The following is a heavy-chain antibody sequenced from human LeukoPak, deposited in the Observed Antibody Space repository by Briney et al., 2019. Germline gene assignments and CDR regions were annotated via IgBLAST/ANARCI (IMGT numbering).Heavy chain of an antibody. CDR3: ARELMCGGSCEQHE. CDR1: GYTFTGYY. J-gene: IGHJ4*02. D-gene: IGHD2-15*01. V-gene: IGHV1-2*06. CDR2: INPNSGGT. Sequence: GASVKVSCKASGYTFTGYYMHWVRQAPGQGLEWMGRINPNSGGTNYAQKFQGRVTMTRDTSISTAYMELSSLRSEDTAVYYCARELMCGGSCEQHEWGQGTLVTVSS.